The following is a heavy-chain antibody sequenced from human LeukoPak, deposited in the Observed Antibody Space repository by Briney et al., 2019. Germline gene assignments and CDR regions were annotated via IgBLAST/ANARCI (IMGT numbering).Heavy chain of an antibody. CDR3: ARELDTEYSSSWWD. CDR1: GFTFSSYS. Sequence: GGSLRLSCAASGFTFSSYSMNWVRQAPGKGLEWVSSISSSSSYIYYADSVKGRFTISRGNAKNSLYLQMNSLRAEDTAVYYCARELDTEYSSSWWDWGQGTLVTVSS. D-gene: IGHD6-13*01. V-gene: IGHV3-21*01. J-gene: IGHJ4*02. CDR2: ISSSSSYI.